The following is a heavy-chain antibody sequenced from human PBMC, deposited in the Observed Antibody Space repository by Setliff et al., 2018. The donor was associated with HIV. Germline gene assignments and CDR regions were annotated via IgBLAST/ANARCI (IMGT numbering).Heavy chain of an antibody. D-gene: IGHD3-3*01. Sequence: GGSLRLSCATSGFTFSDSAMHWVRQASGKGLEWVGRIRSIANSHATTYAASVKGRFTISRDNAKNSLYLQMNSLKAEDTAVYYCARDGRITIFGVGIVGDWFDPWGQGTPVTVS. CDR1: GFTFSDSA. CDR2: IRSIANSHAT. CDR3: ARDGRITIFGVGIVGDWFDP. J-gene: IGHJ5*02. V-gene: IGHV3-73*01.